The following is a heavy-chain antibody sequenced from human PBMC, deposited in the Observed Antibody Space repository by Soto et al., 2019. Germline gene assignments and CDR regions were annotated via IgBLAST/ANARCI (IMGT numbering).Heavy chain of an antibody. CDR2: IYYSGRT. Sequence: QVQLQESGPGLVKPSETLSLTCTVSGGSLSSYYWSWVRQPPGKGLEWIGYIYYSGRTNYNPSLKSRVTVTVDTSNNQFSLKLSSVPAAATALYYCESYGSVSYPRFAPWGQGTLVTVSS. D-gene: IGHD3-10*01. CDR3: ESYGSVSYPRFAP. J-gene: IGHJ5*02. CDR1: GGSLSSYY. V-gene: IGHV4-59*01.